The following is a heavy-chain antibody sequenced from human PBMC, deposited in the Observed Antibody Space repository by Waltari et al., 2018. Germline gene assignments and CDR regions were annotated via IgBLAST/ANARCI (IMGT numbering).Heavy chain of an antibody. CDR3: ARGRYYYGSGSYYKNLYYFDY. J-gene: IGHJ4*02. D-gene: IGHD3-10*01. CDR1: GGSFSGYY. Sequence: QVQLQQWGAGLLKPSETLSLTCAVYGGSFSGYYWSWIRQPHGKGLAWIGEINHSGSTNYNPSLNSRVTISVDTSKNQCSRKLSSVTAAETAVYYCARGRYYYGSGSYYKNLYYFDYWGQGTLVTVSS. V-gene: IGHV4-34*01. CDR2: INHSGST.